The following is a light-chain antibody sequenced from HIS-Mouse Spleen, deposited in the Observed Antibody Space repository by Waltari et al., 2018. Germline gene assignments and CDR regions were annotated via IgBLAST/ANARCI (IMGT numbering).Light chain of an antibody. Sequence: SYELTQPPSVSVSPRQTARITCSGDALPKKYAYWYQQKSGQAPVLVINEDSKRPSGIHERFSGSSSWTMATLTISGAQVEDEADYYCYSTDSSGNHRVFGGGTKLTVL. CDR3: YSTDSSGNHRV. CDR1: ALPKKY. J-gene: IGLJ2*01. V-gene: IGLV3-10*01. CDR2: EDS.